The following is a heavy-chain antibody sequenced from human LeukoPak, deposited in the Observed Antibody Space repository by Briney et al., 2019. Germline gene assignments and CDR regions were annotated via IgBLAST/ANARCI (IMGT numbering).Heavy chain of an antibody. D-gene: IGHD3-3*01. CDR3: ARDLIYDFWSGYY. CDR1: GYTFTNYF. J-gene: IGHJ4*02. Sequence: ASVKVSCKASGYTFTNYFIHWVRQAPGQGLEHMGWINPVSGGTNLPQKFQGRVTMTRDTSITTAYMELTRLTSDDTAVYYCARDLIYDFWSGYYWGQGTLVAVSS. V-gene: IGHV1-2*02. CDR2: INPVSGGT.